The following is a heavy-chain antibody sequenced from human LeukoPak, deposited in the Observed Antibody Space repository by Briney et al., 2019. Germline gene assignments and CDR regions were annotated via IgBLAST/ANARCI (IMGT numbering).Heavy chain of an antibody. CDR3: AKDIRGGDQSFWYFDL. V-gene: IGHV3-9*01. D-gene: IGHD4-17*01. CDR2: INWKSDTI. J-gene: IGHJ2*01. CDR1: EFTFEDYA. Sequence: GGSLRLSCAASEFTFEDYAMHWVRQASGKGLEWVSGINWKSDTIGYADSVKGRFTISRDNTKNSLYLQMNSLRAEDTALYYCAKDIRGGDQSFWYFDLWGRGTLVTVSS.